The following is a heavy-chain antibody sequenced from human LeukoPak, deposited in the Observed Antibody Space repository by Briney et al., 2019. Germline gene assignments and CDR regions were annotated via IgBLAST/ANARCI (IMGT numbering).Heavy chain of an antibody. CDR1: GGSITSYY. V-gene: IGHV4-59*08. J-gene: IGHJ2*01. Sequence: PSETLSLTCTVSGGSITSYYWAWLRQPPEKGLEWIGYVYYSGYSNYNPSLKSRVSMSVDTSMNQFSLKLASVTAADTAVYYCARGVRKSVVVPAAGLWYFDLWGRGTLVTVSS. CDR2: VYYSGYS. CDR3: ARGVRKSVVVPAAGLWYFDL. D-gene: IGHD2-2*01.